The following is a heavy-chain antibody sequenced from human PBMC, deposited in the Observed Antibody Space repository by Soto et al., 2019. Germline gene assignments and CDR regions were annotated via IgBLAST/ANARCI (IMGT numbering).Heavy chain of an antibody. Sequence: SETLSLTCAVYGGSFSGYYWSWIRQPPGKGLEWIGEINHSGSTNYNPSLKSRVTISVDTSKNQFSLKLSSVTAADTAVYYCARGRSRLGRGLAVAGIDYWGQGTLVSVSS. J-gene: IGHJ4*02. CDR3: ARGRSRLGRGLAVAGIDY. V-gene: IGHV4-34*01. CDR2: INHSGST. CDR1: GGSFSGYY. D-gene: IGHD6-19*01.